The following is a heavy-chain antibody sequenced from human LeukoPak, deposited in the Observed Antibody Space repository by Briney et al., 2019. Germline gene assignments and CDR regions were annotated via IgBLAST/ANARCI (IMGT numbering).Heavy chain of an antibody. CDR2: IKQDGSEK. CDR3: AREVVNRYYYMDV. D-gene: IGHD3-22*01. Sequence: GGSLRLSCAASGFTFSSYWVSWVRQAPGKGLEWVANIKQDGSEKYYVDSVKGRFTISRDNAKNSLYLQMNSLRAEDTAVYYCAREVVNRYYYMDVWGKGTTVTVSS. V-gene: IGHV3-7*01. CDR1: GFTFSSYW. J-gene: IGHJ6*03.